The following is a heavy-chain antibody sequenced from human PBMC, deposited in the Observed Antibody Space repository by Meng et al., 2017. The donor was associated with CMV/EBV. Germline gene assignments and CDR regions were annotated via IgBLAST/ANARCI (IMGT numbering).Heavy chain of an antibody. CDR2: INSDGSST. V-gene: IGHV3-74*01. D-gene: IGHD7-27*01. J-gene: IGHJ5*02. Sequence: VPLVGSGGGLVQPGGSLRLSFAASGFTLRSYWMHWVRQAPGKGLVWVSRINSDGSSTSYADSVKGRFTISRDNAKNTLYLQMNSLRAEDTAVYYCARDRLLGWFDPWGQGTLVTVSS. CDR3: ARDRLLGWFDP. CDR1: GFTLRSYW.